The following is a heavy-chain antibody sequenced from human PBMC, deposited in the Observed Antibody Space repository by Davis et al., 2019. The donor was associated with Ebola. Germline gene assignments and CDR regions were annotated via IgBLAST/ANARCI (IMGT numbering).Heavy chain of an antibody. V-gene: IGHV3-7*03. J-gene: IGHJ4*02. CDR1: GFTFNKYW. CDR3: AKSGYDFWSGYL. D-gene: IGHD3-3*01. Sequence: GGSLRLSCAASGFTFNKYWMTWVRQAPGKGLEWVANIKQDGSEKYYVDSVKGRFTISRDNAKNSLYLQMNSLRAEDTAVYYCAKSGYDFWSGYLWGQGTLVTVSS. CDR2: IKQDGSEK.